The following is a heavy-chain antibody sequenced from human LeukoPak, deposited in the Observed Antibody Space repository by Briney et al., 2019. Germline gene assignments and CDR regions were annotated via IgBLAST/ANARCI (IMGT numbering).Heavy chain of an antibody. J-gene: IGHJ3*02. CDR3: ATTFSAEGARDAFDI. CDR2: IIPIFGTA. D-gene: IGHD1-26*01. Sequence: GASVKVSCKASGGTFSSYAISWVRQAPGQGLEWMGGIIPIFGTANYAQKFQGRVTITTDESTSTAYMELSSLRSEDTAVYYCATTFSAEGARDAFDIWGQGTMVTVSS. CDR1: GGTFSSYA. V-gene: IGHV1-69*05.